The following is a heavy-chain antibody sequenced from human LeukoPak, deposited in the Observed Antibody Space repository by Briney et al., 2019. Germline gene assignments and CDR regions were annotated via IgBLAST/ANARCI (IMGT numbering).Heavy chain of an antibody. J-gene: IGHJ4*02. D-gene: IGHD2-21*02. CDR2: IRSKAYGGTT. CDR1: GFTFVDYA. Sequence: PGGSLRLSCTASGFTFVDYAVSWVRQAPGMGLEWVGFIRSKAYGGTTEYAASVKGRFTISRDDSKSIAYLQMNSLKTEDTAVYYCTRDLSPAYCGGDCYNSDSWGQGTLVTVSS. CDR3: TRDLSPAYCGGDCYNSDS. V-gene: IGHV3-49*04.